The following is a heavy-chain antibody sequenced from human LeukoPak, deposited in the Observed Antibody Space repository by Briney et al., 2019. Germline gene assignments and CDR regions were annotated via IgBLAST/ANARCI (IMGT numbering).Heavy chain of an antibody. CDR2: INPNSGGT. Sequence: ASVKVSCKASGYTFTGYYMHWVRRAPGQGLEWMGWINPNSGGTNYAQKFQGRVTMTRDTSISTAYMELSRLRSDDTAVYYCARPVVPAATDEPLDAFDIWGQGTMVTVSS. J-gene: IGHJ3*02. CDR1: GYTFTGYY. CDR3: ARPVVPAATDEPLDAFDI. V-gene: IGHV1-2*02. D-gene: IGHD2-2*01.